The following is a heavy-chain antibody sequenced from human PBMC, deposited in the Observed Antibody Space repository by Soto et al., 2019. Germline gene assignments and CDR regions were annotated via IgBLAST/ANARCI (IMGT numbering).Heavy chain of an antibody. Sequence: SETLSLTCTVSGGSFSSSSWWSWVRQPPGKGLEWIGEVYHSGTTNYNPSLKSRVDISLHKSKNQFSLRLNSVTAADTAVYYCANSDIAATGSFDYWGQGIPATVSS. CDR1: GGSFSSSSW. D-gene: IGHD6-13*01. V-gene: IGHV4-4*02. CDR2: VYHSGTT. CDR3: ANSDIAATGSFDY. J-gene: IGHJ4*02.